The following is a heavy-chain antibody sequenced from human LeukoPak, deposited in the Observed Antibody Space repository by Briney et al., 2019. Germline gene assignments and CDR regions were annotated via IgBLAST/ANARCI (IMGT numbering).Heavy chain of an antibody. V-gene: IGHV3-30*18. D-gene: IGHD6-13*01. CDR1: GFTFSNYG. J-gene: IGHJ4*02. Sequence: GGSLRLSCAASGFTFSNYGVHWVRQAPGKGLEWVAVISYDGSNKYYADSIKGRFTISRDNSANTLYLQMNSLRVEDTAVYCCAKDPDSSSWTVDDWGQGTLVTVSS. CDR2: ISYDGSNK. CDR3: AKDPDSSSWTVDD.